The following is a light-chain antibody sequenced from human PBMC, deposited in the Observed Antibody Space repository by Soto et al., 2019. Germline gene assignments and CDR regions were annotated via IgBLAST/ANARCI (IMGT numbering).Light chain of an antibody. CDR1: QSVSSR. CDR2: GAS. Sequence: EILLTPSPGTLSLFPGERATLSCRASQSVSSRLAWYQQKPGQAPRLLISGASSRATGIPDRFSGSGAGTDFTLTISRLEPEDFALYYCQHYVERSPITFGQGTRLEIK. CDR3: QHYVERSPIT. J-gene: IGKJ5*01. V-gene: IGKV3-20*01.